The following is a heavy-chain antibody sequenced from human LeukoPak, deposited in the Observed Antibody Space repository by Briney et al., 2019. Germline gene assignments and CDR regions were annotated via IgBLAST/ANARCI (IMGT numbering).Heavy chain of an antibody. V-gene: IGHV3-23*01. CDR3: ARDMTTVTTVFDY. Sequence: GGTLRLSYAASGFTFSSYGMSWVRQAPGKGLEWVSGISGSGGGTYYADSVKGRFTISRDNSKNTLYLQMNSLRAEDTALYYCARDMTTVTTVFDYWGQGTLVTVSS. CDR1: GFTFSSYG. CDR2: ISGSGGGT. D-gene: IGHD4-17*01. J-gene: IGHJ4*02.